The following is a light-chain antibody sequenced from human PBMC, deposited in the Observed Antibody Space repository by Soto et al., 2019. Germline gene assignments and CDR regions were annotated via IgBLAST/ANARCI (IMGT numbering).Light chain of an antibody. CDR1: TSDVGAYNF. J-gene: IGLJ1*01. CDR2: EVT. Sequence: QSALTQPASVSGSPGQSITISCTGTTSDVGAYNFVSWYQHHPGRAPKLVIYEVTIRPSGVSNRCSGSKSCNTASLTISGLQAEDEADYYCSSYTTSTPYVFGSGTKLTVL. CDR3: SSYTTSTPYV. V-gene: IGLV2-14*01.